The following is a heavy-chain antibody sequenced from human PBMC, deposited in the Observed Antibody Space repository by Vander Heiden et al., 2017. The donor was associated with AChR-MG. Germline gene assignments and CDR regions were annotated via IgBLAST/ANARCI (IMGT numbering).Heavy chain of an antibody. D-gene: IGHD3-22*01. CDR2: IHTSGSRT. J-gene: IGHJ3*01. Sequence: DVQLLESGGDLVQPGGSLRLSCAASGFIFSSFAMTWVRQAPGKGLEWVSAIHTSGSRTAYVDSVKGRVIISRDNAKNMLYLQMNSLRVEDTAVYYCARPRYYYNRSDSYDAFELWGQGTKGTVSS. CDR1: GFIFSSFA. V-gene: IGHV3-23*05. CDR3: ARPRYYYNRSDSYDAFEL.